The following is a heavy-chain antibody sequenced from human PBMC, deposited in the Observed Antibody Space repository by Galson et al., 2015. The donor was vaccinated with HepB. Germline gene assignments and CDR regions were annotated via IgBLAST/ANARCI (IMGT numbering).Heavy chain of an antibody. Sequence: CAISGDSVSSNNGAWNWIRQSPSRGLEWLGRTYYRSKWYNDYAVSVKSRITINPDTSKNQFSLQLNSVTPEDTAVYYCARAPRDYYNRHGAMDVWGQGTTVTVSS. CDR2: TYYRSKWYN. CDR1: GDSVSSNNGA. D-gene: IGHD3-22*01. V-gene: IGHV6-1*01. CDR3: ARAPRDYYNRHGAMDV. J-gene: IGHJ6*02.